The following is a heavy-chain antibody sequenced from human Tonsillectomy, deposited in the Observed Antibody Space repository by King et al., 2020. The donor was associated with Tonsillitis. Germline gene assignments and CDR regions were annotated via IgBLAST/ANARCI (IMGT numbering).Heavy chain of an antibody. CDR1: GYTFTSYG. J-gene: IGHJ1*01. V-gene: IGHV1-18*01. Sequence: GQLVQSGAEVKKPGASLNVSCKASGYTFTSYGITWVRQAPGQGLEWIGWVSAKNGDTNYAQKFQGRVTMTTDTSTTTGFMELRSLTSDDTAFYYCARDKGTVAEFLEHWGQGSLVTISS. CDR2: VSAKNGDT. CDR3: ARDKGTVAEFLEH. D-gene: IGHD1-1*01.